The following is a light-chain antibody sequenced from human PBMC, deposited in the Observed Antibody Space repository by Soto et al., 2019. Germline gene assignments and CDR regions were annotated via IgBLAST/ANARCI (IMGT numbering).Light chain of an antibody. CDR2: GAS. V-gene: IGKV3-15*01. Sequence: EVVMTQSPATLSVSPGDTATLSCRASQSISSSLAWYHQKPGQAPRLLIYGASTRATGVPARFSGSGSGTDFTLTISRLQSEDFAVYYCQQYYNWRPRFGQGTKVEIK. CDR1: QSISSS. CDR3: QQYYNWRPR. J-gene: IGKJ1*01.